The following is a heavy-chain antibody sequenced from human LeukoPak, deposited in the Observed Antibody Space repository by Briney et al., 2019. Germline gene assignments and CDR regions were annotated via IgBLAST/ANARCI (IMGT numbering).Heavy chain of an antibody. Sequence: GGSLRLSCTAFQFIFSNYEVNWFRQAPGKGLEWVSSISGSSSYIYYADSVKGRFTISRDNAKNSLYLQMNSLRAEDTAVYYCARDPRYCSSTSCYDDDYWGQGTLVTVSS. J-gene: IGHJ4*02. CDR3: ARDPRYCSSTSCYDDDY. CDR1: QFIFSNYE. V-gene: IGHV3-21*01. CDR2: ISGSSSYI. D-gene: IGHD2-2*01.